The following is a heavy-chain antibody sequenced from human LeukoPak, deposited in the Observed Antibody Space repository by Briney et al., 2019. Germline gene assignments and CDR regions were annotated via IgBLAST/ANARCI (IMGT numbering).Heavy chain of an antibody. Sequence: PSETLSLTCTVSGGSISSSSHYWGWIRQPPGKGLGWIGCMYYRGSTYHNPSLKSRVTISVDTSKNQFSLKLSSVTAADTAVYYCATTTIRLGYWGQGTLVTVSS. J-gene: IGHJ4*02. CDR2: MYYRGST. V-gene: IGHV4-39*07. CDR3: ATTTIRLGY. CDR1: GGSISSSSHY. D-gene: IGHD1-26*01.